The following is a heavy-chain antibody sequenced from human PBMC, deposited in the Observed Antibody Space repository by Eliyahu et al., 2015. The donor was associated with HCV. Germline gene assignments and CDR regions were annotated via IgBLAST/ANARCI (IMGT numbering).Heavy chain of an antibody. CDR1: GFTFSSYG. Sequence: QVQLVESGGGVVQPGXSLXLSXXASGFTFSSYGMHWVRQAPGKGLEWVSFISYDASNKYYADSVKGRFTISRDNSKNTLYLQMNSLRAEDTAVYYCAKDSSSCPDYWGQGTLVTVSS. V-gene: IGHV3-30*18. J-gene: IGHJ4*02. CDR3: AKDSSSCPDY. D-gene: IGHD6-13*01. CDR2: ISYDASNK.